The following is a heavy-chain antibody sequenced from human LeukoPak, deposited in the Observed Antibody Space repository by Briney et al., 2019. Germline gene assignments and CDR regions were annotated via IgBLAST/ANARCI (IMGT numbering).Heavy chain of an antibody. CDR1: GFTFSSYA. J-gene: IGHJ4*02. Sequence: PGGSLRLSCAASGFTFSSYAMSWVRQAPGKGLEWVSAISGSGGSTYYADSVKGRFTISRDNSKNTLYPQMNSLRAEDTAVYYCAKSYSSGWYFDYWGQGTLVTVSS. D-gene: IGHD6-19*01. V-gene: IGHV3-23*01. CDR3: AKSYSSGWYFDY. CDR2: ISGSGGST.